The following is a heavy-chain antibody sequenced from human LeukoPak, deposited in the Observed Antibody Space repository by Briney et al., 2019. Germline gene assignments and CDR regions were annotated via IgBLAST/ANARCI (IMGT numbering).Heavy chain of an antibody. D-gene: IGHD3-22*01. J-gene: IGHJ4*02. Sequence: ASVKVSCKASGYAFTNYGITWVRQAPGQGLEWMGWMSAYNPNTNYAQKLQGRVTMTTDTSTSTAYMELRSLRSDDTAVYYCARVVLDHYYDSSGYLGTLDYWGQGTLVTVSS. V-gene: IGHV1-18*01. CDR3: ARVVLDHYYDSSGYLGTLDY. CDR2: MSAYNPNT. CDR1: GYAFTNYG.